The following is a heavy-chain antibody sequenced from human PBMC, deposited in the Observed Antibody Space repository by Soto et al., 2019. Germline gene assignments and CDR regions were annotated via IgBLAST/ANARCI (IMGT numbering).Heavy chain of an antibody. CDR1: GYSFTSYW. CDR2: IYPGDSDT. CDR3: ASLRSPPPYYYYGMDV. J-gene: IGHJ6*02. V-gene: IGHV5-51*01. Sequence: PGESLKISCKGSGYSFTSYWIGWVRQMPGKGLEWMGIIYPGDSDTRYSPSFQGQVTISADKSISTAYLQWSSLKASDTAMYYCASLRSPPPYYYYGMDVWGQGTTVTVSS. D-gene: IGHD5-12*01.